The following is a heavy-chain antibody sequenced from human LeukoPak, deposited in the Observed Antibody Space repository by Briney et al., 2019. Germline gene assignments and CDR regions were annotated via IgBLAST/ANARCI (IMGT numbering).Heavy chain of an antibody. V-gene: IGHV4-38-2*02. CDR3: AREGRYRYGYNEYHSYMDV. CDR2: IYHSGST. J-gene: IGHJ6*03. Sequence: PSQTLSLTCTVSGYSISSGYYWGWIRQPPGKGLEWIGSIYHSGSTYYNPSLKSRVTISVDTSKNQFSLKLSSVTAADTAVYYCAREGRYRYGYNEYHSYMDVWGKGTTVTISS. CDR1: GYSISSGYY. D-gene: IGHD5-24*01.